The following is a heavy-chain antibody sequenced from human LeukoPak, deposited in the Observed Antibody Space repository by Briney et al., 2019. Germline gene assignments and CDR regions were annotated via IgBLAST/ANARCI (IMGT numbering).Heavy chain of an antibody. CDR3: ARLRNWFDP. CDR1: GGSISSYY. V-gene: IGHV4-59*08. CDR2: IYYSGST. J-gene: IGHJ5*02. Sequence: SETLSLTCTVSGGSISSYYWSWIRQPPGKGLEWIGYIYYSGSTNYNPSLKSRVTISVDTSKNQFSLKLSSVTAADTAVYYCARLRNWFDPWGQGTLVTVSS.